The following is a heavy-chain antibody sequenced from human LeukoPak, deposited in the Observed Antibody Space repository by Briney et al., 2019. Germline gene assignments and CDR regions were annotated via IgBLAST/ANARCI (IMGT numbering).Heavy chain of an antibody. Sequence: GGSLRLSCAASGFTVSSNYMSWVRQAPGKGLEWVSVIYSGGSTYYADSVKGRFTISRDNSKNTLYLQMNSLRAEDTAVYYCARAKLHRIMITLGAYYFDYWGQGTLVAVSS. V-gene: IGHV3-53*01. J-gene: IGHJ4*02. CDR1: GFTVSSNY. CDR2: IYSGGST. D-gene: IGHD3-16*01. CDR3: ARAKLHRIMITLGAYYFDY.